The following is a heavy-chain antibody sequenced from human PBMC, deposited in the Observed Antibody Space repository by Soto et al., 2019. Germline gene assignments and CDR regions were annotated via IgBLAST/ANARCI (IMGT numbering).Heavy chain of an antibody. Sequence: GASVKVSCKASENFTSYAMQWVRQAPGQRLEWMGWINAGNGDTKYSQKFQGRVTITRDTSASTAYMELSSLRSEDTAVYYCARSGKPGITVAGPIDYWGQGTLVTVSS. CDR1: ENFTSYA. V-gene: IGHV1-3*01. D-gene: IGHD6-19*01. J-gene: IGHJ4*02. CDR3: ARSGKPGITVAGPIDY. CDR2: INAGNGDT.